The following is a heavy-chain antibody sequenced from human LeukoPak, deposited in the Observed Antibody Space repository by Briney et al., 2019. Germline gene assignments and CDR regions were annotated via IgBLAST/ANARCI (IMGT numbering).Heavy chain of an antibody. CDR1: GGSISSGGYY. V-gene: IGHV4-31*03. J-gene: IGHJ5*02. Sequence: SETQSLTCTVSGGSISSGGYYWSWIRQHPGKGLEWIGYIYYSGSTYYNPSLKSRVTIPVDTSKNQFSLKLSSVTAADTAVYYCARDGSAALGINWFDPWGQGTLVTVSS. CDR3: ARDGSAALGINWFDP. CDR2: IYYSGST. D-gene: IGHD1-26*01.